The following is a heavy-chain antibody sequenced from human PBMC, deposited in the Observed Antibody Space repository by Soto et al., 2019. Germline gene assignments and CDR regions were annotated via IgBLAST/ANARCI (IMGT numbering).Heavy chain of an antibody. D-gene: IGHD3-9*01. J-gene: IGHJ6*02. Sequence: PGGSLRLSCTASGFTFGDYAMSWFRQAPGKGLEWVGFIRSKAYGGTTEYAASVKGRFTISRDDSKSIAYLQMNSLKTDDTAVYYCTREGDILTGYYPNYYHYGMDVWGQGTTVTVSS. CDR1: GFTFGDYA. CDR3: TREGDILTGYYPNYYHYGMDV. CDR2: IRSKAYGGTT. V-gene: IGHV3-49*03.